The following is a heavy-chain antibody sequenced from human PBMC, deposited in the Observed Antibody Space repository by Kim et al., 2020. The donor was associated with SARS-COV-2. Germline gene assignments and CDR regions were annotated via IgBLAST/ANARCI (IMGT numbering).Heavy chain of an antibody. J-gene: IGHJ5*02. Sequence: YNPSLKSRVTISVDTSKNQFSLKLSSVTAADTAVYYCARLGESYGAWFDPWGQGTLVTVSS. V-gene: IGHV4-39*01. D-gene: IGHD3-10*01. CDR3: ARLGESYGAWFDP.